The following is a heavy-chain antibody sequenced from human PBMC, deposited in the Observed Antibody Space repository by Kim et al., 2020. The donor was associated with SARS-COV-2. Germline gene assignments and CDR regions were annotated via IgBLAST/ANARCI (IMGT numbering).Heavy chain of an antibody. J-gene: IGHJ4*02. D-gene: IGHD3-16*01. CDR2: SS. CDR3: ARRRGTCFDY. Sequence: SSYYVPSLKSRVTISIDTTKSRCSLMLTSVTAADTAIYYCARRRGTCFDYWGQGTLVTVSS. V-gene: IGHV4-39*01.